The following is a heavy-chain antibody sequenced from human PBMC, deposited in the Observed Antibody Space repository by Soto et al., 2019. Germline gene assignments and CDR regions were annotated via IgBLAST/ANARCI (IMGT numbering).Heavy chain of an antibody. CDR3: ARVSITIFGSFDY. Sequence: SETLSLTCTVSGGSISSYYWSWIRQPPGKGLEWIGYTYYSGSTNYNPSLKSRVTISVDTSKNQFSLKLSSVTAADTAVYYCARVSITIFGSFDYWGQGTLVTVSS. V-gene: IGHV4-59*01. CDR2: TYYSGST. D-gene: IGHD3-3*01. CDR1: GGSISSYY. J-gene: IGHJ4*02.